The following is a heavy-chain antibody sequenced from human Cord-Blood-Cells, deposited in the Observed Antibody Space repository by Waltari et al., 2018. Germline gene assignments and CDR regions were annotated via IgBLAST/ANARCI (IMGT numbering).Heavy chain of an antibody. CDR3: ARFGGYSGYDSGEYYFDY. CDR2: IIPILGIA. D-gene: IGHD5-12*01. V-gene: IGHV1-69*10. Sequence: QVQLVQSGAEVKKPGSSVKVSCKASGGTFSSYAISWVRQAPGQGLEWMEGIIPILGIANYAQKFQGRVTITADKSTSTAYMELSSLRSEDTAVYYCARFGGYSGYDSGEYYFDYWGQGTLVTVSS. CDR1: GGTFSSYA. J-gene: IGHJ4*02.